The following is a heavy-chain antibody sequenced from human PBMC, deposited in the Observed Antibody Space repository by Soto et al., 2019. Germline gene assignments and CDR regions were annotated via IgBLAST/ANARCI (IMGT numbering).Heavy chain of an antibody. J-gene: IGHJ4*02. V-gene: IGHV3-15*01. CDR3: TTDRSSWYFDY. CDR2: IKSKTDGGTT. Sequence: LSLTCAASGFTFSNAWMSWVRQAPGKGLEWVGRIKSKTDGGTTDYAAPVKGRFTISRDDSKNTLYLQMNSLKTEDTAVYYCTTDRSSWYFDYWGQGTLVTVSS. D-gene: IGHD6-13*01. CDR1: GFTFSNAW.